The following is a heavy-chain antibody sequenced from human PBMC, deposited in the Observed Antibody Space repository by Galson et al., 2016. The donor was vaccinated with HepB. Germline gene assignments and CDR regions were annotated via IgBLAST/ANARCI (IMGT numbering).Heavy chain of an antibody. J-gene: IGHJ5*02. Sequence: ETLSLTCTVSGGSVRSGFYYWSWIRQPPGKTLEYIGHIYYNGNTKYNPSLKSRVTISVDTSQTQFSLKLTSVIAADTAIYYCAREGPYSSGWSNLWGQGTLVTVSS. D-gene: IGHD6-19*01. CDR1: GGSVRSGFYY. CDR2: IYYNGNT. CDR3: AREGPYSSGWSNL. V-gene: IGHV4-61*01.